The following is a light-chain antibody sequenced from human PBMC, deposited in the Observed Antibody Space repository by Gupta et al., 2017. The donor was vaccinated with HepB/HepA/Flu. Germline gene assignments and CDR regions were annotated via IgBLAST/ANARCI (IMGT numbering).Light chain of an antibody. CDR2: GAS. CDR3: QQYNNWPPYT. Sequence: VMTQSPATLSISPGERATLSCRASQNVSTNLGWYQHKPGQAPRLLIYGASNRATGIPARFSGSGYGTEFTLTISSRQSEDFAVYYCQQYNNWPPYTFGQGTKLEIK. V-gene: IGKV3-15*01. J-gene: IGKJ2*01. CDR1: QNVSTN.